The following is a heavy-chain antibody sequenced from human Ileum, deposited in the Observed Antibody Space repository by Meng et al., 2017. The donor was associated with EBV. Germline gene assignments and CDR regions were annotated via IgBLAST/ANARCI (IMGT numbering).Heavy chain of an antibody. D-gene: IGHD4-17*01. V-gene: IGHV4-34*01. CDR1: GGSFSGYY. Sequence: QVELRQWGAVLLKPSGTLSLTCAVYGGSFSGYYWSWIRQPPGKGLEWIGEINHSGSTNYNPSLKSRVTISVDTSKNQFSLKLSSVTAADTAVYYCARGRGYGDYGSLYWGQGTLVTVSS. CDR3: ARGRGYGDYGSLY. CDR2: INHSGST. J-gene: IGHJ4*02.